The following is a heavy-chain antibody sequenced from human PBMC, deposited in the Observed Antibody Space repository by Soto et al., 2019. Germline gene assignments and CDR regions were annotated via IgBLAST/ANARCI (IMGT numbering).Heavy chain of an antibody. CDR3: ARGRHSGYSYYFDY. Sequence: SETLSLTCAVYGGSFSGYYWSWIRQPPGKGLEWIGEINHSGSTNYNPSLKSRVTISVDTSKNQFSLKLSSVTAADTAVYYCARGRHSGYSYYFDYWGQGTLVTVSS. D-gene: IGHD5-12*01. V-gene: IGHV4-34*01. CDR1: GGSFSGYY. J-gene: IGHJ4*02. CDR2: INHSGST.